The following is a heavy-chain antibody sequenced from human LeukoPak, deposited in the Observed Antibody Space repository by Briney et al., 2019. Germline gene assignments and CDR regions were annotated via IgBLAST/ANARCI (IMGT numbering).Heavy chain of an antibody. D-gene: IGHD6-19*01. CDR1: GGSIGSYY. J-gene: IGHJ4*02. CDR2: IHYSGST. CDR3: SRDGVAGGLAY. Sequence: SETLSLTCTVSGGSIGSYYWIWIRQAPGKGLEWIGYIHYSGSTNHNSSLKSRVSISVDTSKNQYSLKLSSVTAADTAVYYCSRDGVAGGLAYWGQGTPVTVSS. V-gene: IGHV4-59*01.